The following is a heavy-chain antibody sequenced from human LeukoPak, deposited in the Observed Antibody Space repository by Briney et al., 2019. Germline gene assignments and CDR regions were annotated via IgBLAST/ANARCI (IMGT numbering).Heavy chain of an antibody. Sequence: PLRSLRPSSAASGFAFADYGMSWVRRAPGNGVEWGSGINSNVGSTGYAYSVKGLFTISRDNAKNSLYLQMNSLRAEDTALYYCARTPILYSYGYNYFDYWGQGTLVTVSS. D-gene: IGHD5-18*01. CDR1: GFAFADYG. J-gene: IGHJ4*02. CDR3: ARTPILYSYGYNYFDY. V-gene: IGHV3-20*03. CDR2: INSNVGST.